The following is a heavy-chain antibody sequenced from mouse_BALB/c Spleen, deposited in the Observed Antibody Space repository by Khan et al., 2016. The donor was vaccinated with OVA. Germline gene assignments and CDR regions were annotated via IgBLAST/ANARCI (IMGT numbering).Heavy chain of an antibody. CDR1: GYSFTDYY. CDR3: ARGDDFGYTLGY. D-gene: IGHD1-2*01. J-gene: IGHJ3*01. Sequence: QVQLQQSGAELARPGASVKLSCKASGYSFTDYYINWVKQRPGQGLEWIGEISPGSGDTYYNEKFKGKATLTADKSSSTAYMQLSSLTSEASAVSIGARGDDFGYTLGYWGQGTLVTVSA. CDR2: ISPGSGDT. V-gene: IGHV1-77*01.